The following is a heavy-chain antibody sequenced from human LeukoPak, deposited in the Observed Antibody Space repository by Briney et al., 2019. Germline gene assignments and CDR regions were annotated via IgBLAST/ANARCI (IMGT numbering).Heavy chain of an antibody. V-gene: IGHV4-34*01. Sequence: SETLSLTCAVYGGSFSGYYWSWIRQPQGKGLEWIGEINHSGSTGHNPSLKSRVTISVDTSKNQFSLKLSSVTAADTAVYYCARGQGRDGYNWILDFWGQGALVTVSS. CDR2: INHSGST. D-gene: IGHD5-24*01. J-gene: IGHJ4*02. CDR3: ARGQGRDGYNWILDF. CDR1: GGSFSGYY.